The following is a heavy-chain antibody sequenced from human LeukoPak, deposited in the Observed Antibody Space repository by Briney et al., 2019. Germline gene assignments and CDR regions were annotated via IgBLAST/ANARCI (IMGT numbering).Heavy chain of an antibody. J-gene: IGHJ4*02. CDR2: ISGSGGST. D-gene: IGHD3-10*01. CDR3: AKAGEWLPEYYFDY. Sequence: GGSLRLSCAASGFTFSSYAMSWVRQAPGEGLEWVSAISGSGGSTYYADSVKGRFTISRDNSKNTLYLQMNSLRAEDTAVYYCAKAGEWLPEYYFDYWGQGTLVTVSS. CDR1: GFTFSSYA. V-gene: IGHV3-23*01.